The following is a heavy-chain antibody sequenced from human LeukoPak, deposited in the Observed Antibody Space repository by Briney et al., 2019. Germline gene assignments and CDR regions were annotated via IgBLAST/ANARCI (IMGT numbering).Heavy chain of an antibody. D-gene: IGHD5-18*01. J-gene: IGHJ4*02. Sequence: SGPTLVKPTQTLTLTCTFSGFSLSTSGVGVGWIRQPPGKALEWLALIYWNDDKRYSPSLKSRLTITKDTSKNQVVLTMTNMDPVDTATYCCAHRLGGYSYGAVDYWGQGTLVTVSS. CDR1: GFSLSTSGVG. CDR3: AHRLGGYSYGAVDY. CDR2: IYWNDDK. V-gene: IGHV2-5*01.